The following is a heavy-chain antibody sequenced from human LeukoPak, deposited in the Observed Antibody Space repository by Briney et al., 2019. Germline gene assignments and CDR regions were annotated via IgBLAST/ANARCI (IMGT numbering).Heavy chain of an antibody. CDR3: AKDTGPARLDY. D-gene: IGHD1-14*01. CDR1: GFSVSSNY. CDR2: ISYDGTNK. V-gene: IGHV3-30*18. Sequence: GGSLRLSCAASGFSVSSNYMSWVRQAPGKGLEWVAVISYDGTNKFYADSVKGRFTISRDNSRNTVYLQVNRLRVEDTAVYYCAKDTGPARLDYWGQGTLVTVSS. J-gene: IGHJ4*02.